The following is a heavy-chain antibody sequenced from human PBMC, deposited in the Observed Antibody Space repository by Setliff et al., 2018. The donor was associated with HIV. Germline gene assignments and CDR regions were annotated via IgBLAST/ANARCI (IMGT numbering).Heavy chain of an antibody. V-gene: IGHV1-69*10. CDR2: IIPLLEIK. Sequence: EASVKVSCKTSGGTFSSKAISWVRQAPGQGLEWMGGIIPLLEIKNHAQKFQGRLTITADKSTSTVYLDLSSLRSEDTAIYYCARGALSLTMTKLLSFFDSWGQGTQVTVPQ. CDR3: ARGALSLTMTKLLSFFDS. CDR1: GGTFSSKA. D-gene: IGHD3-22*01. J-gene: IGHJ4*02.